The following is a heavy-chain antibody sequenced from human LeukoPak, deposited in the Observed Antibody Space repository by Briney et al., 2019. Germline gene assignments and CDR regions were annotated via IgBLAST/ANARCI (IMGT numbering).Heavy chain of an antibody. D-gene: IGHD6-19*01. CDR3: ARGVSSGEEYFLH. J-gene: IGHJ1*01. CDR2: INPNSGGT. CDR1: GGTLSDHV. Sequence: ASVKLSCKASGGTLSDHVISWVRQAPGQGLEWMGWINPNSGGTDYAQNFQGRVTMARDTSISTAYMELTSLTSDDTAVYYCARGVSSGEEYFLHWGQGTLVTVSS. V-gene: IGHV1-2*02.